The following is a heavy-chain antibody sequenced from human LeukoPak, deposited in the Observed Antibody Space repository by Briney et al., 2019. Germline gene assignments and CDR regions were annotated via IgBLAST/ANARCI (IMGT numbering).Heavy chain of an antibody. D-gene: IGHD3-10*01. V-gene: IGHV4-59*01. CDR2: IYYRGST. Sequence: SETLSLTCTVSGGSITSYYGSWIRQPPGKGLEWIGSIYYRGSTNYNPSLKSRVTISVDTSKNQFSLKLSSVTAADTAMYYCARGNGSRRDVFDIWGQGTTVTVSS. CDR3: ARGNGSRRDVFDI. J-gene: IGHJ3*02. CDR1: GGSITSYY.